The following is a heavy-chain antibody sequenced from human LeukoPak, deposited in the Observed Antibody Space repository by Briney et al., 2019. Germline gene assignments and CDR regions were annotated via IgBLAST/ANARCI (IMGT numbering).Heavy chain of an antibody. V-gene: IGHV3-23*01. J-gene: IGHJ4*02. CDR2: ISHSGSI. Sequence: GGSLRLSCAASGFTFSSYGMSWVRQAPGKGLEWVSSISHSGSISYADSVKGRFTISRDNSKNTLYLQMNSLRAEDTAVYYCAKAQWGVTPLDYWGQGTLVTVSS. D-gene: IGHD3-10*01. CDR3: AKAQWGVTPLDY. CDR1: GFTFSSYG.